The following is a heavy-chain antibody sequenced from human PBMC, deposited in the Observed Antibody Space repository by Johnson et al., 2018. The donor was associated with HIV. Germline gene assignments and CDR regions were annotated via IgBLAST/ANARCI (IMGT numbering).Heavy chain of an antibody. D-gene: IGHD5-24*01. Sequence: VQLVESGGGLVQPGGSLRLSCAASGFTFSSYWMHWVRQAPGKGLVWVSRINSDGSSTSYADSVKGRFTITRDNAKNTLYLQMNRLRAEDTAVYYCAFTTGATTALDVWGQGTMVTVSS. CDR1: GFTFSSYW. J-gene: IGHJ3*01. CDR3: AFTTGATTALDV. CDR2: INSDGSST. V-gene: IGHV3-74*01.